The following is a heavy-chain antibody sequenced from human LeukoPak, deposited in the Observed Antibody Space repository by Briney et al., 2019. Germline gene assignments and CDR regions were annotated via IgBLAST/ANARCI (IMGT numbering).Heavy chain of an antibody. CDR2: IKQDGSEK. V-gene: IGHV3-7*01. J-gene: IGHJ4*02. CDR1: GFTFSSYW. CDR3: ARVRVSSWYAHDY. D-gene: IGHD6-13*01. Sequence: RAGGSLRLSCAASGFTFSSYWMSWVRQAPGKGLEWVANIKQDGSEKYYVDSVKGRFTISRDNAKNSLYLQMNSLRAEDTAVYYCARVRVSSWYAHDYWGQGTLVTVSS.